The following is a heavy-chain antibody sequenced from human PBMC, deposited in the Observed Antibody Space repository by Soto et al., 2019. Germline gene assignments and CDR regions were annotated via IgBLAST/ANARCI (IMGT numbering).Heavy chain of an antibody. Sequence: ASVKVSCNASGYTFTGYYMHWVRPAPGQGLEWMGWISPWKGNTNYAQSFQGRVTMTTDTSTSTAYMELRSLTSDDTAVYYCARDLDPSGSYYTDYLGPGTLVTVSS. CDR3: ARDLDPSGSYYTDY. V-gene: IGHV1-18*04. CDR1: GYTFTGYY. J-gene: IGHJ4*02. D-gene: IGHD3-10*01. CDR2: ISPWKGNT.